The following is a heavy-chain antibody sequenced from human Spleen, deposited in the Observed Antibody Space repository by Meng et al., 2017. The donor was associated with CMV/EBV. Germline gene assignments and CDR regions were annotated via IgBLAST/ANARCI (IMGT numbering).Heavy chain of an antibody. Sequence: GESLKISCVASGFAFDDYAMHWVRQAPGKGLEWVSFISSSSSSIFHADSLKGRFTISAKDSLFLQMNSLRAEDTAVYYCAKPYCSSTSCYKRGFDFWGQGTLVTVSS. J-gene: IGHJ4*02. D-gene: IGHD2-2*02. CDR2: ISSSSSSI. CDR1: GFAFDDYA. CDR3: AKPYCSSTSCYKRGFDF. V-gene: IGHV3-21*04.